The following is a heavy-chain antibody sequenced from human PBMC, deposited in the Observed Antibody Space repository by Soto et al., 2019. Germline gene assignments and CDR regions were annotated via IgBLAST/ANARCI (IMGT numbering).Heavy chain of an antibody. D-gene: IGHD3-10*01. CDR1: GFTFSSYA. CDR3: AKRGTSMVHGMDV. J-gene: IGHJ6*02. V-gene: IGHV3-23*01. CDR2: ISGSGGST. Sequence: EVQLLESGGGLVQPGGSLRLSCAASGFTFSSYAMSWVRQAPGKGLEWVSAISGSGGSTYYADSVKGRFTISRDNSKDTLYLQVNSLRAEDTAVYYCAKRGTSMVHGMDVWGQGTTVTVSS.